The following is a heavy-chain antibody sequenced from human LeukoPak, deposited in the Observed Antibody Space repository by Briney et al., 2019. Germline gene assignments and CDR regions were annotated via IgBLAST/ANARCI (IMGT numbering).Heavy chain of an antibody. CDR2: ISCSGSTI. V-gene: IGHV3-48*03. D-gene: IGHD6-19*01. Sequence: GGSLRLSCAASGFTFSSYEMNWVRQAPGKGLEWVSYISCSGSTIYYADSVKGRFTISRDNAKNSLYLQMNSLRAEDTAVYYCARVGGSSGWYHRPGGPYELDYWGQGTLVTVSS. CDR1: GFTFSSYE. CDR3: ARVGGSSGWYHRPGGPYELDY. J-gene: IGHJ4*02.